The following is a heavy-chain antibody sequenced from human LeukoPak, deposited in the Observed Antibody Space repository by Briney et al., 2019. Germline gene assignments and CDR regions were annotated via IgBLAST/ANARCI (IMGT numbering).Heavy chain of an antibody. V-gene: IGHV5-10-1*01. CDR1: GYSFTSYW. CDR2: IDPSDSYT. CDR3: ARLDRSSSSLGGLDY. J-gene: IGHJ4*02. D-gene: IGHD6-6*01. Sequence: GESLKISCKGSGYSFTSYWISWVRQMPGKGLEWMGRIDPSDSYTNYSPSFQGHVTISADKSISTAYLQWSSLKAPDTAMYYCARLDRSSSSLGGLDYWGQGTLVTVSS.